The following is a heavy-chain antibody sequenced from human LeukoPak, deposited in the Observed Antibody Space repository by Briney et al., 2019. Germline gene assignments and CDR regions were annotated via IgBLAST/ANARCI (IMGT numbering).Heavy chain of an antibody. J-gene: IGHJ2*01. D-gene: IGHD4-17*01. CDR2: IYYSGST. V-gene: IGHV4-39*01. Sequence: SETLSLTCTVSGGSISRSSYYWGWIRQPPGEGLEWLGWIYYSGSTYYNPSLKSRVTISVDTSKNQFSLKQSSVTAADTAVYYCARETTVTTTPNYWYFDLWGRGTLVTVSS. CDR3: ARETTVTTTPNYWYFDL. CDR1: GGSISRSSYY.